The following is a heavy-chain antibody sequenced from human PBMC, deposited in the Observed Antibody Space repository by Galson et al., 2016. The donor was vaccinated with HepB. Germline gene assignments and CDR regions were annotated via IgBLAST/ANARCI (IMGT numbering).Heavy chain of an antibody. CDR3: AKDRGRFGSDALDV. D-gene: IGHD3-16*01. CDR2: VSGTGGST. J-gene: IGHJ3*01. Sequence: SLRLSCAASGFTLSTYAMTWVRQAPGKGLEWVSTVSGTGGSTYYADSVKGRFTISRDNSKHTNTLYLQMNSLKAEDTALYYCAKDRGRFGSDALDVWGQGTMVTVSS. V-gene: IGHV3-23*01. CDR1: GFTLSTYA.